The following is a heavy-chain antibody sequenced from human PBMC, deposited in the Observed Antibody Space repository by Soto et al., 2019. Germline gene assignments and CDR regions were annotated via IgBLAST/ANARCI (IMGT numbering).Heavy chain of an antibody. CDR2: ISGSGGST. CDR3: ARDYIGFGEYRRAYYFDY. V-gene: IGHV3-23*01. Sequence: PGGSLRLSCAASGFTFSSYAMSWVRQAPGKGLEWVSAISGSGGSTYYADSVKGRFTISRDNAKNSLYLQMNSLRAEDTAVYYCARDYIGFGEYRRAYYFDYWGQGTLVTVSS. CDR1: GFTFSSYA. D-gene: IGHD3-10*01. J-gene: IGHJ4*02.